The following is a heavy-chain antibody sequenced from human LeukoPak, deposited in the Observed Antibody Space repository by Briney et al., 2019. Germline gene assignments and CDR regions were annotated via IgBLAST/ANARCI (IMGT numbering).Heavy chain of an antibody. Sequence: SETLSLTCAVYGGSFSGYYWSWIRQPPGKGLEWIGEINHSGSTNYNPSLKSRVTISVDTSKNQFSLKLSSVTAADTAVYCCASPGSGLDNWFDPWGQGTLVTVSS. D-gene: IGHD3-3*01. CDR3: ASPGSGLDNWFDP. CDR1: GGSFSGYY. J-gene: IGHJ5*02. V-gene: IGHV4-34*01. CDR2: INHSGST.